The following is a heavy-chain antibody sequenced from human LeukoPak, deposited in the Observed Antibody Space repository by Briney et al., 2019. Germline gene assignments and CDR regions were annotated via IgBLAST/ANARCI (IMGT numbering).Heavy chain of an antibody. CDR1: GYTFTNYA. Sequence: ASVKVSCKTSGYTFTNYAMNWVRQAPGQGLEWMGWINPNTGNPTYAQGFTGRFVFSLDTSVSTAYLQISGLKAEDTAVYYCARVVDPNWFDPWGQGTLVTVSS. J-gene: IGHJ5*02. V-gene: IGHV7-4-1*02. CDR2: INPNTGNP. D-gene: IGHD3-9*01. CDR3: ARVVDPNWFDP.